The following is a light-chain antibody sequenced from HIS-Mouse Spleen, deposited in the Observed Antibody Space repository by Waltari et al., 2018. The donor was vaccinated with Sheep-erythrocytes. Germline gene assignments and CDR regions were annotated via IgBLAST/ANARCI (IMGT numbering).Light chain of an antibody. CDR2: KDS. CDR3: QSADSSGTYRV. CDR1: ALPKQY. J-gene: IGLJ2*01. Sequence: SYELTQPPSVSVSPGQTARITCSGDALPKQYAYWYQQKPGQAPVLVICKDSERPSGIPERFSGSSSGTKVTLNISGVQAEDEADYYCQSADSSGTYRVFGGGTKLTVL. V-gene: IGLV3-25*03.